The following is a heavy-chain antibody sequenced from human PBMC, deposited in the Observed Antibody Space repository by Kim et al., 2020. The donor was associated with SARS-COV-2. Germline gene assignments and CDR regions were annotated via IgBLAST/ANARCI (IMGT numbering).Heavy chain of an antibody. CDR2: ISAYNGNT. Sequence: ASVKVSCKASGYTFTSYGISWVRQAPGQGLEWMGWISAYNGNTNYAQKLQGRVTMTTDTSTSTAYMELRSLRSDDTAVYYCARDLPMVRGVTLHSYWYFDLWGRGTLVTVSS. D-gene: IGHD3-10*01. CDR1: GYTFTSYG. J-gene: IGHJ2*01. CDR3: ARDLPMVRGVTLHSYWYFDL. V-gene: IGHV1-18*04.